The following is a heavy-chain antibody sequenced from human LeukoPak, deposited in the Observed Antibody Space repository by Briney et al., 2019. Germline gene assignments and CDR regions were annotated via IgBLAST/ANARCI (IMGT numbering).Heavy chain of an antibody. D-gene: IGHD3-10*01. J-gene: IGHJ6*03. V-gene: IGHV4-59*01. CDR1: GGSISSYD. CDR2: IYYSGST. Sequence: SETLSLTCTVSGGSISSYDWSWIRQPPGKGLEWIGYIYYSGSTNYNPSLKSRVTISVDTSKNQFSLKLSSVPAADTAVYYCARAGGLAPITMVRGAPLYYYYRDVWGKGTTVTVSS. CDR3: ARAGGLAPITMVRGAPLYYYYRDV.